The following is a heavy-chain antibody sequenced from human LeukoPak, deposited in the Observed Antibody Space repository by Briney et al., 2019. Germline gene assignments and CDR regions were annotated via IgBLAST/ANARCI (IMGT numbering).Heavy chain of an antibody. V-gene: IGHV3-53*01. CDR1: GFTSNY. D-gene: IGHD5-24*01. CDR2: IYTDGTT. CDR3: ASDGYNYFEF. J-gene: IGHJ4*02. Sequence: GGSLRLACAASGFTSNYMSWVRQAPGKGLEWISLIYTDGTTTFYADSVKGRFTLSRDNSKNTLYLQMNGLRPEDTAVYYCASDGYNYFEFWGQGTLVIVSS.